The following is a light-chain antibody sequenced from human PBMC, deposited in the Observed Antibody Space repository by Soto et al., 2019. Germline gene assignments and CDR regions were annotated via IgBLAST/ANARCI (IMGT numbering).Light chain of an antibody. J-gene: IGKJ3*01. Sequence: DIQMTQSPSSLSASVGDRVTITCRASQSITSYLNWYQQKPGKAPNLLIYAASSLQSGVPLRFSGSGSGTDLTLTISSLQPEDFATYYCQQSFSSPFTFGPGTKVDIK. CDR1: QSITSY. CDR3: QQSFSSPFT. CDR2: AAS. V-gene: IGKV1-39*01.